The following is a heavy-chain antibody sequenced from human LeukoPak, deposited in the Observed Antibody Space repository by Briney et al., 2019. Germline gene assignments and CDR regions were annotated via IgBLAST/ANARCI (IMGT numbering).Heavy chain of an antibody. D-gene: IGHD1-26*01. V-gene: IGHV3-21*01. Sequence: GGSLRLSCAASGFTFSSYSMNRVRQAPGKGLEWVSSISSSSSYIYYADSVKGRFTISRDNAKNSLYLQMNRLRAEDTAVYYCASRSGSYSDAFDIWGQGTMVTVSS. CDR2: ISSSSSYI. CDR1: GFTFSSYS. J-gene: IGHJ3*02. CDR3: ASRSGSYSDAFDI.